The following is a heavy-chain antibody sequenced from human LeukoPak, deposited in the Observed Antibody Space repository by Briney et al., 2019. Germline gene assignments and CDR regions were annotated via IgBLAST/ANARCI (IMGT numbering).Heavy chain of an antibody. CDR1: GFTFSSYS. V-gene: IGHV3-21*01. J-gene: IGHJ3*02. CDR2: ISSSSSYI. CDR3: ARDCSSTSCYDGAFDI. Sequence: GGSLRLSCAASGFTFSSYSMNWVRQVPGKGLEWVSSISSSSSYIYYADSVKGRFTISRDNAKNSLYLQMNSLRAEDTAVYYCARDCSSTSCYDGAFDIWGQGTMVTVSS. D-gene: IGHD2-2*01.